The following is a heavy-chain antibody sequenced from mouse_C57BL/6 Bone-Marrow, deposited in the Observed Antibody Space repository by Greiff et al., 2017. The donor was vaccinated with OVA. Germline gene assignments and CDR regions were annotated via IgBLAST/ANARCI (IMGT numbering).Heavy chain of an antibody. CDR3: ANHGDGYDASYFDY. V-gene: IGHV1-82*01. Sequence: QVQLQQSGPELVKPGASVKISCKASGYAFSSSWMNWVKQRPGKGLEWIGRIYPGEGDNNYNGKLKGKATLTADKSSSTAYMQLGSLTTEHSAVYFCANHGDGYDASYFDYWGQGTTLTVSS. CDR2: IYPGEGDN. CDR1: GYAFSSSW. J-gene: IGHJ2*01. D-gene: IGHD2-2*01.